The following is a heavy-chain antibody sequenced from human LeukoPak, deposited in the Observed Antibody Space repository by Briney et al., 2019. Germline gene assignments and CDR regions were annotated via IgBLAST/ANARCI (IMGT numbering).Heavy chain of an antibody. CDR2: IYHSGST. D-gene: IGHD6-13*01. CDR1: GYSISSGYY. V-gene: IGHV4-38-2*02. Sequence: SETLSLTCTVSGYSISSGYYWGWIRPPPGKGLEWIGSIYHSGSTYYNPSLKSRVTISVDTSKNQFSLKLSSVTAADTAVYYCARAAVVYSSLNWFDPWGQGTLVTVSS. CDR3: ARAAVVYSSLNWFDP. J-gene: IGHJ5*02.